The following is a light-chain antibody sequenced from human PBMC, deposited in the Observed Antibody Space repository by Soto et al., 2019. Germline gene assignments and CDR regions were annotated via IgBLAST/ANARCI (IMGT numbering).Light chain of an antibody. J-gene: IGLJ1*01. CDR3: CSFTSSSL. V-gene: IGLV2-14*03. CDR2: GVT. Sequence: QSALTQPASVSGSPGQSITISCAGTATDTGGYNYVSWYQHHPGRAPKLIIYGVTNRPSGVSNRFSGSKSGNTASLTISGLQAEDEADYYCCSFTSSSLFGTGTKVTVL. CDR1: ATDTGGYNY.